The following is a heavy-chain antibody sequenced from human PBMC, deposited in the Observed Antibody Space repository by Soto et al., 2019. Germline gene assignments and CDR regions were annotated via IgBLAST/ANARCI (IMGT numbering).Heavy chain of an antibody. CDR2: IKSENDGGTT. CDR1: GFDFNIAW. D-gene: IGHD3-22*01. V-gene: IGHV3-15*07. Sequence: EVQVEESGGGLVKPGGSLRLSSAASGFDFNIAWMNWVRQAPGNGLESVGRIKSENDGGTTDYAAPVKGRFTISRDDSKKMVFLQMNSLKTEDTATYYCSSEYYDSSGQRNWGQGTLVAVSS. J-gene: IGHJ4*02. CDR3: SSEYYDSSGQRN.